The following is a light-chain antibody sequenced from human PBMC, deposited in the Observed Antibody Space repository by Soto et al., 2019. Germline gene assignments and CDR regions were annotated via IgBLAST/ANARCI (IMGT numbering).Light chain of an antibody. CDR1: QGLLYSSNNKNY. Sequence: DIVMTQSPDSLAVSLGERATINCKSSQGLLYSSNNKNYLAWYQQKAGQPPKLLISWASTREPGVPDRFSGSGSRTDFALTISSLQAEDVAVYYCQQHYSAPWTFGQGTKVEI. CDR2: WAS. CDR3: QQHYSAPWT. J-gene: IGKJ1*01. V-gene: IGKV4-1*01.